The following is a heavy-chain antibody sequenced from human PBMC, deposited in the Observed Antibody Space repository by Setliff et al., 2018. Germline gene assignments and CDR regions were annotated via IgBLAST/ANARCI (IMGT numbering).Heavy chain of an antibody. CDR2: ISDTALGI. J-gene: IGHJ4*02. CDR1: GFTFNTYA. D-gene: IGHD1-7*01. Sequence: GGSLRPSCAASGFTFNTYAMSWVRQPPGKGLEWVSSISDTALGIYYADSVRGRFTISRDNSKKTLYLQMNSLRAEDTAVYYCAKPQVELRWGFESWGQGTLVTVSS. CDR3: AKPQVELRWGFES. V-gene: IGHV3-23*01.